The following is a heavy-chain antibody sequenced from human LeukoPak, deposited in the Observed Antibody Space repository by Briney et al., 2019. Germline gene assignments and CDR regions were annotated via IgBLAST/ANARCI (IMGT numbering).Heavy chain of an antibody. CDR1: GGSISNYF. D-gene: IGHD6-19*01. Sequence: MTSETLSLTCTVSGGSISNYFWSWIRQAPGKGLEYIGFIYYSGNTNYNPSFKSRVTISVDTSKKQFSLKLSSVTAADTAVYYCARDLAYRSSLRGTFDIWGQGTKVTVSS. V-gene: IGHV4-59*01. CDR2: IYYSGNT. J-gene: IGHJ3*02. CDR3: ARDLAYRSSLRGTFDI.